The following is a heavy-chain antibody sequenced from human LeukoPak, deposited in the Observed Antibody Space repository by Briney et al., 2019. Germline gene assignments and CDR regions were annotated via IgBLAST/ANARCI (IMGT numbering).Heavy chain of an antibody. CDR3: ARDLRGYSYYYGMDV. CDR1: GGTFSSYA. CDR2: INPSGGST. V-gene: IGHV1-46*01. Sequence: GASVKVSCKASGGTFSSYAISWVRQAPGQGLEWMGIINPSGGSTSYAQKFQGRVTMTRDTSTSTVYMELSSLRSEDTAVYYCARDLRGYSYYYGMDVWGQGTTVTVSS. J-gene: IGHJ6*02. D-gene: IGHD5-12*01.